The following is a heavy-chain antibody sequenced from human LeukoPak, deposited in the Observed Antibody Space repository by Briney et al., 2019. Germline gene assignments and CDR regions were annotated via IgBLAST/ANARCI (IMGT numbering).Heavy chain of an antibody. CDR1: GFTFRSHG. Sequence: PGGSLRLSCAASGFTFRSHGMHWVRQAPGKGLEWVAFIWYDGSNKYHTDSVKGRFTISRGNSKNTLYLQMNSLRAEDTAVYYCAGDRATSYFDYWGQGALVTISS. D-gene: IGHD1-26*01. CDR2: IWYDGSNK. CDR3: AGDRATSYFDY. V-gene: IGHV3-33*01. J-gene: IGHJ4*02.